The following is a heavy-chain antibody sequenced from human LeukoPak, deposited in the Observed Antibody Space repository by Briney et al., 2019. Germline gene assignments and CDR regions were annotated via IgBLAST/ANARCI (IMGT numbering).Heavy chain of an antibody. D-gene: IGHD3-22*01. Sequence: GGSLRLSCAASGFTFSSYGMHWVRQAPGKGLEWVAFIRYDGSNKYYADSVKGRFTISRDNSKNTLFLQMNSLGPGGTAIYYCARSNYYDRRSWGFDIWGRGTMGTVSS. V-gene: IGHV3-30*02. CDR3: ARSNYYDRRSWGFDI. J-gene: IGHJ3*02. CDR2: IRYDGSNK. CDR1: GFTFSSYG.